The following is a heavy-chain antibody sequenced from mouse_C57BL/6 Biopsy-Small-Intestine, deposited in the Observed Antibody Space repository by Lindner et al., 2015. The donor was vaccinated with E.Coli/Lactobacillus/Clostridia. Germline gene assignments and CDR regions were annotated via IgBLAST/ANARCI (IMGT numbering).Heavy chain of an antibody. D-gene: IGHD1-1*01. V-gene: IGHV1-82*01. J-gene: IGHJ1*03. CDR1: GYAFSSSW. CDR2: IYPGDGDT. Sequence: VQLQESGPELVKPGASVKISCKASGYAFSSSWMNWVKQRPGKGLEWIGRIYPGDGDTDYNGKFKGKATLTADKSSSTAYMQLSSLTSEDSAVYLCARSGNYYGTSRGYFDVWGTGTTVTVSS. CDR3: ARSGNYYGTSRGYFDV.